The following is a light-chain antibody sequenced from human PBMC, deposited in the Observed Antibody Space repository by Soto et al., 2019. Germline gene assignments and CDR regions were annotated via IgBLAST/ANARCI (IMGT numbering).Light chain of an antibody. CDR2: DVS. CDR1: SSDVGGYNY. Sequence: QSVLTQPASVSGSPGQSITISCTGTSSDVGGYNYVSCYQHHPGKAPNLMIFDVSNRPSGVSNRFSGSKSGNTASLTISGLQPEDEADYYCSSYTTSNTRQIVFGTGTKVTVL. J-gene: IGLJ1*01. V-gene: IGLV2-14*03. CDR3: SSYTTSNTRQIV.